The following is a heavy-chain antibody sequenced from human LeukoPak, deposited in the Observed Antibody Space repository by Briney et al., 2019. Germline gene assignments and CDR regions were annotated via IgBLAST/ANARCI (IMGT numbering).Heavy chain of an antibody. Sequence: SETLSLTCAVYGGSFSGYYWSWIRQPPGKGLEWIGEINHSGSTNYNPSLKSRVTISVDTSKNQLSLKLSSVTAADTAVYYCASGATANYYYGMDVWGQGTTVTVSS. J-gene: IGHJ6*02. CDR2: INHSGST. CDR3: ASGATANYYYGMDV. V-gene: IGHV4-34*01. CDR1: GGSFSGYY. D-gene: IGHD5-18*01.